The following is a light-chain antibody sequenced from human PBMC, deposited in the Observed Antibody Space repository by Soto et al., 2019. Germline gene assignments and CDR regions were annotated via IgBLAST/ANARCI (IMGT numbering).Light chain of an antibody. CDR1: SSNIGAGYD. CDR3: QSYDSSLSGSI. Sequence: QSVLTQPPSVSGAPGQRVTISCTGSSSNIGAGYDLHWYQQLPGTAPKLLIYGNSNRPSGVPDRFSGSKSGTSASLAITGLQAEDEADYYCQSYDSSLSGSIFGGGPKLTVL. V-gene: IGLV1-40*01. J-gene: IGLJ2*01. CDR2: GNS.